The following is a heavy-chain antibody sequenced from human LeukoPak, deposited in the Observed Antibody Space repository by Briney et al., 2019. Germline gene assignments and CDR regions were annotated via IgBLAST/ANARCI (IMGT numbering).Heavy chain of an antibody. D-gene: IGHD3-16*02. CDR2: IYYSGST. Sequence: SETLSLTCTVSGGSISSGDYYWSWIRQPPGKGLEWIGYIYYSGSTYYNPPLKSRVTISVDTSKNQFSLKLSSVTAADTAVYYCARLAYYDYVWGSYRFDYWGQGTLVTVSS. CDR1: GGSISSGDYY. CDR3: ARLAYYDYVWGSYRFDY. V-gene: IGHV4-30-4*08. J-gene: IGHJ4*02.